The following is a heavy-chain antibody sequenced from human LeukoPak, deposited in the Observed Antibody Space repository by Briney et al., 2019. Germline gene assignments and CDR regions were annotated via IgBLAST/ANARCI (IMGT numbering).Heavy chain of an antibody. D-gene: IGHD2-21*01. CDR3: ARGSLLGWFDP. CDR2: INHSGST. Sequence: KTSETLSLTCAVYGGSFSGYYWSWIRQPPGKGLEWIGEINHSGSTNYNPSLKSRVTISVDTSKNQFSLKLSSVTAADTAVYYCARGSLLGWFDPWGQGTLVTVSS. CDR1: GGSFSGYY. J-gene: IGHJ5*02. V-gene: IGHV4-34*09.